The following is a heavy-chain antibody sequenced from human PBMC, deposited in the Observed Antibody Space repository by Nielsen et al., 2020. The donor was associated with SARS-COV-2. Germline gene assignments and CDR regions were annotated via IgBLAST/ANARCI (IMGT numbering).Heavy chain of an antibody. Sequence: GVLKISCAASGFTFSSYAMSWVRQAPGKGLEWVSAISGSGGSTYYADSVKGRFTISRDNSKNTLYLQMNSLRAEDTAVYYCAKDIEQWLLVDGYRRFDPWGQGTLVTVSS. J-gene: IGHJ5*02. CDR3: AKDIEQWLLVDGYRRFDP. D-gene: IGHD6-19*01. CDR2: ISGSGGST. CDR1: GFTFSSYA. V-gene: IGHV3-23*01.